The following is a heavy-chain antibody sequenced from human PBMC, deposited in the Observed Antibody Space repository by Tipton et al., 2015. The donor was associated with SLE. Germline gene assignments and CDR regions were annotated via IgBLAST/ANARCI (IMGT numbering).Heavy chain of an antibody. V-gene: IGHV4-34*01. J-gene: IGHJ1*01. CDR3: ARTGFYYVPYFQH. CDR2: INHSGST. CDR1: GGSFSGYY. D-gene: IGHD3-10*02. Sequence: TLSLTCAVYGGSFSGYYWNWIRQPPGKGLEWIGEINHSGSTNYNPSLKSRVTISVDTSKNQLSLKLSSVTAADTAVYYCARTGFYYVPYFQHWGQGTLVTVSS.